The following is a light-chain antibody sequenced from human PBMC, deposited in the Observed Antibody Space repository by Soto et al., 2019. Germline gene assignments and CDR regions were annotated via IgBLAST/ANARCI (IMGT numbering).Light chain of an antibody. J-gene: IGKJ1*01. V-gene: IGKV1-5*03. CDR1: QSISSW. CDR3: QQYNSYSPVWT. Sequence: DIQMTQSPSTLSASVGDRVTITCRASQSISSWLAWYQQKPGEAPKLLIYKASSLESGVPSRFSGSGSGTEFTLTISSLQPDDFATYYCQQYNSYSPVWTFGQGTKVEIK. CDR2: KAS.